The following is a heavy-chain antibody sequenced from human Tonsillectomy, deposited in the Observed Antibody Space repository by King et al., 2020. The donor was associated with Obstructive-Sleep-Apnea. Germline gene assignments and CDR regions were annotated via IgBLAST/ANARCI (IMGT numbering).Heavy chain of an antibody. CDR2: IDWDDDK. Sequence: VTLKESGPALVKPTQTLTLTCTFSGFSLSTSGMRVSWIRQPPGKALEWLARIDWDDDKYCSTSLKTRHTISQATSKNQVVLTMTNMDPVDTATYYCARIPTIGYCSSTSCPTFDYWGQGTLVTVSS. CDR3: ARIPTIGYCSSTSCPTFDY. D-gene: IGHD2-2*01. V-gene: IGHV2-70*04. CDR1: GFSLSTSGMR. J-gene: IGHJ4*02.